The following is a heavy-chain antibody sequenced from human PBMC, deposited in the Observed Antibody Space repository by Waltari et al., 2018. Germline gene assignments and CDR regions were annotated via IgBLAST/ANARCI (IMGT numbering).Heavy chain of an antibody. CDR2: IYSGGST. V-gene: IGHV3-53*01. Sequence: EVQLVESGGGLIQPGGSLRLSCSASGFIVGSKYMSWVRQAPGKGLEWISVIYSGGSTYYADSVKGRFTISRDNSKNTVFLQMNSLRAEDTAVYYCAREVGDWSDALGYWGQGTLVTVSS. D-gene: IGHD1-1*01. J-gene: IGHJ4*02. CDR3: AREVGDWSDALGY. CDR1: GFIVGSKY.